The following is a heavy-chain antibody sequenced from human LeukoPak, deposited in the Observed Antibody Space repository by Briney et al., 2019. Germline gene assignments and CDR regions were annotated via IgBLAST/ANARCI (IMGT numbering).Heavy chain of an antibody. CDR2: IKQDGSEK. J-gene: IGHJ4*02. V-gene: IGHV3-7*01. D-gene: IGHD3-10*01. CDR1: GFTFSSYW. CDR3: ARVWYYGSGSYYTYYFDY. Sequence: GGSLRLSCAASGFTFSSYWMSWVRQAPGKGLEWVANIKQDGSEKYYVDSVKGRFTISRDNAKNSPYLQMNSLRAEDTAVYYCARVWYYGSGSYYTYYFDYWGQGTLVTVSS.